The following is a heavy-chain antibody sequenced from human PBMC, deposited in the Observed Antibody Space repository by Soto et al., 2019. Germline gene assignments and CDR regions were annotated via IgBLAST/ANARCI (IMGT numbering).Heavy chain of an antibody. J-gene: IGHJ6*02. D-gene: IGHD6-6*01. CDR1: GDSVSSNSAA. Sequence: QVQLQQSGPGLVKPSQPLSLTCAISGDSVSSNSAAWNWIRQSPSRVLELLGRTYYRSKWYNDYAVSVKSRITINPDTSKNQYSLQLNSVPPEDTAVYYCARDGSIAARLYYYGMDVWGQGTTVTVSS. V-gene: IGHV6-1*01. CDR3: ARDGSIAARLYYYGMDV. CDR2: TYYRSKWYN.